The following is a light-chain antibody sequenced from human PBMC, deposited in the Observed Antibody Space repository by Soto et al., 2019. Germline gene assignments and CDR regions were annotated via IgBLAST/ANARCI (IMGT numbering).Light chain of an antibody. CDR2: DAS. J-gene: IGKJ4*01. Sequence: EIVLTQSPATLSLSPGEIATLSCRASQSVSSALVWYQQKPGQAPRLLMFDASHRATGTPTRFSGSESGTDFTLTISSVEPDDFAVYYCHQRATFGGGTKV. CDR3: HQRAT. CDR1: QSVSSA. V-gene: IGKV3-11*01.